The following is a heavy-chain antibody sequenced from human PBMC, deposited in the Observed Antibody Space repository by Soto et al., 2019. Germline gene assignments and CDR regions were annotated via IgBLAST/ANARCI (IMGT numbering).Heavy chain of an antibody. J-gene: IGHJ4*02. CDR1: GFTFSNAW. CDR2: IKSKTDGGKT. D-gene: IGHD2-2*02. CDR3: TTARVPATAIRPSSRPYFDY. V-gene: IGHV3-15*01. Sequence: GGSLRLSCAASGFTFSNAWMSWVRQAPGKGLEWVGRIKSKTDGGKTDYAAPGKGRFTIPRNDSKNKLYLQMNSLKTEATAVYFCTTARVPATAIRPSSRPYFDYWGQGTLVTVSS.